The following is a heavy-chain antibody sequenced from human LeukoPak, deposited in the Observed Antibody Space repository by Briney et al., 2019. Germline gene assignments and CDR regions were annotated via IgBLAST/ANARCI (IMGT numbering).Heavy chain of an antibody. J-gene: IGHJ4*02. Sequence: GASVKVSCKASGYTFTSYGITWVRQAPGQGLEWMGWISSYNSKTNYAQRIQGRVTMTTDASTSTAYMELRSLRSDDTAVYYCAGDLPYSSSWESIDYWGQGTLVTVSS. CDR2: ISSYNSKT. CDR1: GYTFTSYG. V-gene: IGHV1-18*01. D-gene: IGHD6-13*01. CDR3: AGDLPYSSSWESIDY.